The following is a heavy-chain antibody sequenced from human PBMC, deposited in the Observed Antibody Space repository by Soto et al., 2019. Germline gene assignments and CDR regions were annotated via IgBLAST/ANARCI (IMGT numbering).Heavy chain of an antibody. CDR3: ARLRGLGSSRYIIRRVY. J-gene: IGHJ4*02. CDR2: IYYSGST. D-gene: IGHD6-13*01. Sequence: QLQLQESGPGLVKPSETLSLTCTVSGGSISSSSYYWGWIRQPPGKGLEWIGSIYYSGSTYYNPSLKSRVTISVDTSKNQFSLKLSSVTAADTAVYYCARLRGLGSSRYIIRRVYWGQGTLVTVSS. CDR1: GGSISSSSYY. V-gene: IGHV4-39*01.